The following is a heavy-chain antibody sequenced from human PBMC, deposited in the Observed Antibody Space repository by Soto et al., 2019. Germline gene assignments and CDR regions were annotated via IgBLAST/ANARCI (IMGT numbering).Heavy chain of an antibody. CDR1: GGPMRSYY. V-gene: IGHV4-4*07. Sequence: SETLSLTCTVSGGPMRSYYWTWIRQPAGKGLEWIGRIHSSGSTNHNPSLKSRVTMSVDTSRNQFSLELSSVTAADTAVYYCARGRPIDYWGQGTLVTVSS. CDR2: IHSSGST. J-gene: IGHJ4*02. CDR3: ARGRPIDY.